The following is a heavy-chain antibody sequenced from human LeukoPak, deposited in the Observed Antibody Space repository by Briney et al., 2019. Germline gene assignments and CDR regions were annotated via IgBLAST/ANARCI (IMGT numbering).Heavy chain of an antibody. V-gene: IGHV3-23*01. D-gene: IGHD5-12*01. CDR2: ISGSGGST. Sequence: GGSLRLSCAASGFTFSSYAMSWVRQAPGKGLEWVSAISGSGGSTYYADSVKGRFTISRDNSKITLYLQMNSLRAEDTAVYYCAKDQYSGYDYGLDYWGQGTLVTVSS. J-gene: IGHJ4*02. CDR3: AKDQYSGYDYGLDY. CDR1: GFTFSSYA.